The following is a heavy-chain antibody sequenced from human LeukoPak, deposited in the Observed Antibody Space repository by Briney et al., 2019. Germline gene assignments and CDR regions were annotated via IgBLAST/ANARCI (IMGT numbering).Heavy chain of an antibody. CDR3: VKDEANDAFDI. Sequence: PGGSLRLSCSASGFTFNNYAMHWVRQAPGKGLEYVSDISSHGHSTYYTDSLKGRFTISRDNSKNTVYLHMSGLRAEDTAVYYCVKDEANDAFDIWGQGTMVTVSS. CDR2: ISSHGHST. CDR1: GFTFNNYA. V-gene: IGHV3-64D*09. J-gene: IGHJ3*02.